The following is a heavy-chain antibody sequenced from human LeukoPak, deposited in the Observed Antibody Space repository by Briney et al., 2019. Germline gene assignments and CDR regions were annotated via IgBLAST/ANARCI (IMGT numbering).Heavy chain of an antibody. CDR3: ARRGWNYVDEYFQH. V-gene: IGHV3-21*01. J-gene: IGHJ1*01. D-gene: IGHD1-7*01. CDR2: ISSSSSYI. Sequence: GGSLRLSCAASGFTFSSYSMNWVRQAPGKGLEWVSSISSSSSYIYYADSVKGRFTISRDNAKNSLYLQMNSLRAEDTAVYYCARRGWNYVDEYFQHWGQGTLVTVSS. CDR1: GFTFSSYS.